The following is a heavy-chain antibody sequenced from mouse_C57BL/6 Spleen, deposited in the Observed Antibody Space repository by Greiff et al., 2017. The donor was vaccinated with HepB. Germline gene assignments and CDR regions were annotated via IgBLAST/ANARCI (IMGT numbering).Heavy chain of an antibody. Sequence: QVQLQQPGAELVKPGASVKLSCKASGYTFTSYWMHWVKQRPGQGLEWIGMIHPNSGSTNYNEKFKSKATLTVDKSSSTAYLQLGSLTSEDSAVYNSARLDYGSSRRYFDVWSTGTTVTVSS. CDR2: IHPNSGST. CDR1: GYTFTSYW. V-gene: IGHV1-64*01. CDR3: ARLDYGSSRRYFDV. J-gene: IGHJ1*03. D-gene: IGHD1-1*01.